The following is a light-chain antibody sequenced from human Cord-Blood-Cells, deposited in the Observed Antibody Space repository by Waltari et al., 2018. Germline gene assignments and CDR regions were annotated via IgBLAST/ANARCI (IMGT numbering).Light chain of an antibody. CDR2: AAS. J-gene: IGKJ2*03. CDR3: QQYYSYPYS. CDR1: QGISSY. Sequence: AIRMTQSPSSFSASTGDRVTITCRASQGISSYLAWYQQKPGKAPKLLIYAASTLQGGVPSSFGGSGSGTDFTLTISCLQSEDFATYYCQQYYSYPYSFGQGTKLEIK. V-gene: IGKV1-8*01.